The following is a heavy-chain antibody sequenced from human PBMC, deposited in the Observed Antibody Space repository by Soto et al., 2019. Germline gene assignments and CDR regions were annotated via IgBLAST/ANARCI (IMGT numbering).Heavy chain of an antibody. CDR2: INAGNGNT. Sequence: GASVKVSCKASGYTFTSYAMHWVRQAPGQRLEWMGWINAGNGNTKYSQKFQGRVTITADKSTSTAYMELSSLRSEDTAVYYCARSIVVVTALDYWGQGTLVTVSS. V-gene: IGHV1-3*01. D-gene: IGHD2-21*02. CDR3: ARSIVVVTALDY. CDR1: GYTFTSYA. J-gene: IGHJ4*02.